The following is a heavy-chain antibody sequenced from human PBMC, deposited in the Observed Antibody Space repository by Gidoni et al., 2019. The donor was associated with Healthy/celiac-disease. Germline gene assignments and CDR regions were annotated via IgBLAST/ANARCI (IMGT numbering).Heavy chain of an antibody. CDR1: GGSISSSSYY. V-gene: IGHV4-39*01. D-gene: IGHD6-19*01. Sequence: QLQLQESGPGLVKPSETLSLTCTVSGGSISSSSYYWGWIRQPPGKGLEWIGSIYYSGSTYYNPSLKSRVTISVDTSKNQFSLKLSSVTAADTAVYYCARGGSFQWLVPSGTPYDWFDPWGQGTLVTVSS. CDR2: IYYSGST. CDR3: ARGGSFQWLVPSGTPYDWFDP. J-gene: IGHJ5*02.